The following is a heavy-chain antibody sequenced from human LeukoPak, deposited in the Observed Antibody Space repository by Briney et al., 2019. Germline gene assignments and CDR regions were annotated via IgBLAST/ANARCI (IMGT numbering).Heavy chain of an antibody. J-gene: IGHJ4*02. Sequence: GGSLRLSCAASGFTVTSNYMTWVRQAPGKGLEWVSVISSGGNTYYADSVKGRFTISRDNSKNTVYLQMNGLRAEDTAAYYCAREVRGYYFDYWGKGTLVTASS. CDR1: GFTVTSNY. V-gene: IGHV3-53*01. CDR3: AREVRGYYFDY. CDR2: ISSGGNT. D-gene: IGHD5-12*01.